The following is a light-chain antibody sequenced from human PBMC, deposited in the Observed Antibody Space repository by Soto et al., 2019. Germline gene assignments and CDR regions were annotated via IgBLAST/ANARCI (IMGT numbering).Light chain of an antibody. Sequence: EIVMTQSPATLSVSPGERATLSCRASQSVGRNLAWYQQKPGQAHRLLFYGASTRATGIPARFSGSGSGTEFTITISSLQSEDFAIYSCQQYNHWPPLTFGGGTKVEIK. V-gene: IGKV3-15*01. J-gene: IGKJ4*01. CDR3: QQYNHWPPLT. CDR2: GAS. CDR1: QSVGRN.